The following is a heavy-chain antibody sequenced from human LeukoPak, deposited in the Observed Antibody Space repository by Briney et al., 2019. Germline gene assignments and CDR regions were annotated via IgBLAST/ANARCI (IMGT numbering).Heavy chain of an antibody. D-gene: IGHD3-22*01. J-gene: IGHJ5*02. CDR3: AREPSYYYDNSGYYYSAWFDP. CDR1: GGSISSYY. CDR2: IYYTGST. Sequence: TSETLSLTCTVSGGSISSYYWSWIRQPPGKGLEWIGYIYYTGSTEYNPSLKSRVTIPVDTSKNQFSLKLSSVTAADTAVYYCAREPSYYYDNSGYYYSAWFDPWGQGTLVTVSS. V-gene: IGHV4-59*01.